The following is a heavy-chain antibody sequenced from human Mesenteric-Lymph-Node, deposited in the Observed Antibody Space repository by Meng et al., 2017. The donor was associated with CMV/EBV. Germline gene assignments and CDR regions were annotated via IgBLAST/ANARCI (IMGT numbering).Heavy chain of an antibody. D-gene: IGHD1-14*01. V-gene: IGHV4-34*01. CDR3: ARTARFGNHFDY. CDR1: GGSFSGYY. J-gene: IGHJ4*02. CDR2: INHRGST. Sequence: CAVYGGSFSGYYWSWLRQPPGKGLEWLAEINHRGSTNYNPSLKSRVTVSVDTSKSQFSLNLSSVTAADTAVYYCARTARFGNHFDYWGQGTLVTVSS.